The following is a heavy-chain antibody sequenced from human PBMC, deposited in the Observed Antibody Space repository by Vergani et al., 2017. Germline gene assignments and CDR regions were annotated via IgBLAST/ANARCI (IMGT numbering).Heavy chain of an antibody. J-gene: IGHJ4*02. Sequence: VQLHESGPGLVKPSQILSLTCAVSGDSISSGDYYWTWIRQPPGKGLEWIGYINYSGSTYYNPSLYSRVTISVDTSKNKFSLQLSSVTAADTAMYYCARRISMVRGVPLDSWGQGTLVTVSS. D-gene: IGHD3-10*01. CDR1: GDSISSGDYY. CDR3: ARRISMVRGVPLDS. CDR2: INYSGST. V-gene: IGHV4-30-4*08.